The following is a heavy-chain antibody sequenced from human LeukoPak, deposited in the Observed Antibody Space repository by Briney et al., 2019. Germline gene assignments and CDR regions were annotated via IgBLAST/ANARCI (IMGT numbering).Heavy chain of an antibody. CDR2: INQDGSGK. V-gene: IGHV3-7*03. Sequence: GGSLRLSCAASGFILSGYWMSWVRQAPGKGLEWVASINQDGSGKYYVDSVKARFTISRDNTKNSLYLQMNSLRAEDTAVYYCAKGGLIEVEDAFDIWGQGTMVTVSS. J-gene: IGHJ3*02. CDR1: GFILSGYW. D-gene: IGHD2-2*01. CDR3: AKGGLIEVEDAFDI.